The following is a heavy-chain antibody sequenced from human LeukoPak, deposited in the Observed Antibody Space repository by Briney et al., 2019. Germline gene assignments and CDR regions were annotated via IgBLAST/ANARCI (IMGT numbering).Heavy chain of an antibody. D-gene: IGHD3-10*01. Sequence: GRSLRLSCAASGFTFSSYSMNWVRQAPGKGLEWVSSISSSSSYIYYADSVKGRFTISRDNAKNSLYLQMNSLRAEDTAVYYCASETADGSGSYLPNYFDYWGQGTLVTVSS. V-gene: IGHV3-21*01. J-gene: IGHJ4*02. CDR1: GFTFSSYS. CDR2: ISSSSSYI. CDR3: ASETADGSGSYLPNYFDY.